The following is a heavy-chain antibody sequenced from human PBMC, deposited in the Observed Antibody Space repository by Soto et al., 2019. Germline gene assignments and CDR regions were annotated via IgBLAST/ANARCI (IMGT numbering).Heavy chain of an antibody. CDR3: ARPKTTYYDFWSGSY. V-gene: IGHV3-30-3*01. Sequence: QVQLVESGGGVVQPGRSLRLSCAASGFTFSSYAMHWVRQAPGKVLEWVAIISYDGSNKHYADYVKGRFTISRDNSKNTLYLQMNSLRAEDTAVYYCARPKTTYYDFWSGSYWGQGTLVTVSS. CDR1: GFTFSSYA. J-gene: IGHJ4*02. D-gene: IGHD3-3*01. CDR2: ISYDGSNK.